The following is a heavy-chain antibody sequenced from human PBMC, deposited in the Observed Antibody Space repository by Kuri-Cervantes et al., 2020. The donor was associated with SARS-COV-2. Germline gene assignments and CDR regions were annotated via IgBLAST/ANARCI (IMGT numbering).Heavy chain of an antibody. D-gene: IGHD3-10*01. Sequence: SETLSLTCAVYGGSFSGYYWSWIRQPPGKGLEWIGEINHSGSTNYNPSLKSRVTISVDTSKNQFSLKLSSVTAADTAVYYCAGSRSNSWRNWFDPWGQGTLVTVSS. J-gene: IGHJ5*02. CDR2: INHSGST. CDR1: GGSFSGYY. V-gene: IGHV4-34*01. CDR3: AGSRSNSWRNWFDP.